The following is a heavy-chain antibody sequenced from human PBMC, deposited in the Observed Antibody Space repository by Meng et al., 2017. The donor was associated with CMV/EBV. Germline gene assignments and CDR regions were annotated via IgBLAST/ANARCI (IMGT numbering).Heavy chain of an antibody. CDR2: IKQDGSEK. D-gene: IGHD6-6*01. J-gene: IGHJ6*02. CDR3: ARIAARTYYGMDV. V-gene: IGHV3-7*01. Sequence: GESLKISCAASGFTFSSYWMSWVRQAPGKGLEWVANIKQDGSEKYYVDSVKGRSTISRDNAKNPLYLQMNSLRAEDTAVYYCARIAARTYYGMDVWGQGTTVTVSS. CDR1: GFTFSSYW.